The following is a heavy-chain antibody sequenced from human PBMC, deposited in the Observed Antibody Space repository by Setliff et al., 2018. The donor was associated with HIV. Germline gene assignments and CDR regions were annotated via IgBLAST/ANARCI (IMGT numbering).Heavy chain of an antibody. CDR2: MSYDGNNK. D-gene: IGHD3-22*01. V-gene: IGHV3-30*07. CDR1: GFIFSSYA. J-gene: IGHJ3*02. Sequence: GGSLRLSCAASGFIFSSYAMHWVRQAPGKGLEWVAVMSYDGNNKYYADSVKGRFTISRDNAKNSLYLQMNSLRAEDTAVYYCARDLRWYDSSGSHDAFDIWGQGTMVTVSS. CDR3: ARDLRWYDSSGSHDAFDI.